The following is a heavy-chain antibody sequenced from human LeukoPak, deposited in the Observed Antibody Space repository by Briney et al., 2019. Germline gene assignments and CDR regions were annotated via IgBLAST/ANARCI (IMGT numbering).Heavy chain of an antibody. CDR3: AIQLWSQDWFDP. CDR1: GGSFSGYY. J-gene: IGHJ5*02. Sequence: SETLSLTCAVYGGSFSGYYWSWVRQPPGKGLEWIGEINHSGSTNYNPSPKSRVTTSVDTSTNQFSLKLRYVTAADTAVYYCAIQLWSQDWFDPWGQGTLVTVSS. V-gene: IGHV4-34*01. D-gene: IGHD5-18*01. CDR2: INHSGST.